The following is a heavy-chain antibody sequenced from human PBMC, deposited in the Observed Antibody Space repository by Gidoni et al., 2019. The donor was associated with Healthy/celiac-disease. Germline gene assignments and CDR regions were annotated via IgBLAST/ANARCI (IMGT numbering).Heavy chain of an antibody. CDR1: GGSISSSSYY. CDR2: IYYSGST. CDR3: ARYPDYDILTGRYYFDY. V-gene: IGHV4-39*01. D-gene: IGHD3-9*01. J-gene: IGHJ4*02. Sequence: QLQLQESGPGLVKPSETPSLTCPVPGGSISSSSYYWGWLRQPPGNGLEWIGSIYYSGSTYYNPSLKSRVTISVDTSKNQFSLKLSSVTAADTAVYYCARYPDYDILTGRYYFDYWGQGTLVTVSS.